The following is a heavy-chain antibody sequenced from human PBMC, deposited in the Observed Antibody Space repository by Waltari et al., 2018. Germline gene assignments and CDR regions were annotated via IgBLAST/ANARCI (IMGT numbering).Heavy chain of an antibody. V-gene: IGHV3-33*06. CDR3: AKNSIRSIAARPDY. Sequence: QVQLVESGGGVVHPGRSLRLSCAASGFPFSRYARPGVRQAPGKGREWVAVIWYDGSNKYYADAVKGRFTISRDNSKNTLYLQMNSLRAEDTAVYYCAKNSIRSIAARPDYWGQGTLVTVSS. CDR1: GFPFSRYA. J-gene: IGHJ4*02. CDR2: IWYDGSNK. D-gene: IGHD6-6*01.